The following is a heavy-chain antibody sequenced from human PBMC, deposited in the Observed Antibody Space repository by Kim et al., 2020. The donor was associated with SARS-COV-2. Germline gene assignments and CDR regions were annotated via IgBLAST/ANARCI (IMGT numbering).Heavy chain of an antibody. CDR3: AKVPRYQLLSSIPGYYYYGMDV. V-gene: IGHV3-30*18. CDR2: ISYDGSNK. Sequence: GGSLRLSCAASGFTFSSYGMHWVRQAPGKGLEWVAVISYDGSNKYYADSVKGRFTISRDNSKNTLYLQMNSLRAEDTAVYYCAKVPRYQLLSSIPGYYYYGMDVWGQGTTVTVSS. D-gene: IGHD2-2*01. CDR1: GFTFSSYG. J-gene: IGHJ6*02.